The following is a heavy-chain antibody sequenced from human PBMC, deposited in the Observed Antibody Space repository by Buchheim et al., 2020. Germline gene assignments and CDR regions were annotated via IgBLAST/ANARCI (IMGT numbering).Heavy chain of an antibody. Sequence: QVQLVDSGGGVVQPGRSLRLSCAASGFNFSNYAMNWVRQAPGKGLEWVAIISYDGRNPYYAASLKGRFSISRDNSQNPLYLQMNSLRTEDTAVYYCARNNWNDYWGQGTL. D-gene: IGHD1-20*01. CDR3: ARNNWNDY. J-gene: IGHJ4*02. V-gene: IGHV3-30*04. CDR2: ISYDGRNP. CDR1: GFNFSNYA.